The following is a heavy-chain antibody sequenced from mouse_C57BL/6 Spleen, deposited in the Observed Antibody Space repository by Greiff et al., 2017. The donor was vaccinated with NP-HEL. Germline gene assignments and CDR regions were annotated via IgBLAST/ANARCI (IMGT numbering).Heavy chain of an antibody. V-gene: IGHV1-74*01. J-gene: IGHJ1*03. CDR1: GYTFTSYW. D-gene: IGHD2-10*02. CDR2: IHPSDSDT. CDR3: ARSGGYGNYWYFDV. Sequence: QVHVKQPGAELVKPGASVKVSCKASGYTFTSYWMHWVKQRPGQGLEWIGRIHPSDSDTNYNQKFKGKATLTVDKSSSTAYMQLSSLTSEDSAVYYCARSGGYGNYWYFDVWGTGTTVTVSS.